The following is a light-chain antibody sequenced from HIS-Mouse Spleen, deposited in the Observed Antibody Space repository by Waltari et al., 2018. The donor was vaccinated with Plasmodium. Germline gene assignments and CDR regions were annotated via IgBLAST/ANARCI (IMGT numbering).Light chain of an antibody. CDR1: QSVSSY. J-gene: IGKJ1*01. CDR3: QQRSNWPWT. Sequence: EIVLTQSPATLSLSPGERATLSCRASQSVSSYLACYQQKPGHAPRILIYDASNMSTGIPARFSGSWSGADFDLTISSLEPEDFAVYYCQQRSNWPWTFGQGTKVEIK. V-gene: IGKV3-11*01. CDR2: DAS.